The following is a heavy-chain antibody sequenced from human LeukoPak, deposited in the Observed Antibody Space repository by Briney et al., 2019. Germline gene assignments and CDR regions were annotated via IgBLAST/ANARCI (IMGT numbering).Heavy chain of an antibody. J-gene: IGHJ3*02. CDR2: ISWNSGSI. CDR1: GFTFDDYA. D-gene: IGHD1-26*01. V-gene: IGHV3-9*01. CDR3: ARARELNDAFDI. Sequence: GGSLRLSCAASGFTFDDYAMHWVRQAPGKGLEWVSGISWNSGSIGYADSVKGRFTISRDNAKNSLYLQMNSLRAEDTAVYYCARARELNDAFDIWGQGTMVTVSS.